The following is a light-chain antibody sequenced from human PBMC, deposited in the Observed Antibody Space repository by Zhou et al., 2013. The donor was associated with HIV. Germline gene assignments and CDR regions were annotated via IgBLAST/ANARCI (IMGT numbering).Light chain of an antibody. CDR3: QQYGDSPYT. CDR2: GAS. Sequence: ETVLTQSPGTLSLSPGERATLSCRASQSIATNYLAWYQQKPGQAPRLLIYGASTRATGIPDRFSGSGSGADFTLTISRLEPEDSAVYYCQQYGDSPYTFGQGTKLEI. J-gene: IGKJ2*01. V-gene: IGKV3-20*01. CDR1: QSIATNY.